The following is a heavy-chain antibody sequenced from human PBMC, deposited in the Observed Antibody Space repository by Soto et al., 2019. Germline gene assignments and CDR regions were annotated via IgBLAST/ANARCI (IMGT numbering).Heavy chain of an antibody. D-gene: IGHD5-12*01. J-gene: IGHJ4*02. V-gene: IGHV1-18*01. CDR3: ARGHSGYEVDDFDY. CDR2: ISAYNGNT. Sequence: QVQLVQSGAEVKKPGASVKVSCKASGYTFTSYGISWVRQAPGQGLEWMGWISAYNGNTNYAQKHQGRVTMTTDKSTSTAYMELRSLRSDDTDVYYFARGHSGYEVDDFDYWCQGALVTVSS. CDR1: GYTFTSYG.